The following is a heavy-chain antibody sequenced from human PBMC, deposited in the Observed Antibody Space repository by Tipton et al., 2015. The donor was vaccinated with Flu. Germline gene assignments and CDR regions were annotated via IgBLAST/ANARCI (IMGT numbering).Heavy chain of an antibody. CDR2: IKQDGSEK. CDR1: GFTFSSYW. D-gene: IGHD6-19*01. Sequence: SLRLSCAASGFTFSSYWMSWVRQAPGKGLEWVANIKQDGSEKYYVDSVKGRFTISRDNAKNSLYLQMNSLRAEDTAVYYCARVGGGGGWFHYCYYYAMDVWGQGTTVTVSS. J-gene: IGHJ6*02. CDR3: ARVGGGGGWFHYCYYYAMDV. V-gene: IGHV3-7*01.